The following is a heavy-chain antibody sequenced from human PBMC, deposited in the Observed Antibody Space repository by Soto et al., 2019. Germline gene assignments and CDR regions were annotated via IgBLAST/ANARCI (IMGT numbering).Heavy chain of an antibody. CDR3: AKVTSDRGYYYFAMDV. Sequence: QVQLVESGGGVVQPGRSLRLSCVASGFTFRSYGMHWVRQAPGKGLEWVAVISFGASEKYYADSVKGRFTISRDNSKNTLYLEINSLRVEDTAVYYCAKVTSDRGYYYFAMDVWGQGTTVTVSS. D-gene: IGHD3-10*01. CDR1: GFTFRSYG. V-gene: IGHV3-30*18. CDR2: ISFGASEK. J-gene: IGHJ6*02.